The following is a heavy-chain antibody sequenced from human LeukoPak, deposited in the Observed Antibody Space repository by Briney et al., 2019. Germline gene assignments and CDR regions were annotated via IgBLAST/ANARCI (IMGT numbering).Heavy chain of an antibody. CDR3: ARWGYSSGWYWFDS. V-gene: IGHV3-7*05. CDR1: GFTFSTYW. J-gene: IGHJ5*01. Sequence: GGSLRLSCAASGFTFSTYWMSWVRQAPGKGLEWVANIKQDGGEKYYVDSVKGRFTISRDNAQNSLYLHMNSLRAEDTAVYFCARWGYSSGWYWFDSWGQGTLVTVSS. D-gene: IGHD6-19*01. CDR2: IKQDGGEK.